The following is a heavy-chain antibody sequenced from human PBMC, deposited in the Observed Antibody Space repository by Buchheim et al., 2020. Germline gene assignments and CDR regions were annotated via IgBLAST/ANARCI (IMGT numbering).Heavy chain of an antibody. CDR2: INHSGST. CDR1: GGSFSGYY. D-gene: IGHD5-18*01. CDR3: AGWGHTAMVDY. V-gene: IGHV4-34*01. Sequence: QVQLQQWGAGLLKPSETLSLTCAVCGGSFSGYYWSWIRQPPGKGLEWIGEINHSGSTNYNPSLKSRVTISVDTSKNQFSLKLSSVTAADTAVYYCAGWGHTAMVDYWGQGTL. J-gene: IGHJ4*02.